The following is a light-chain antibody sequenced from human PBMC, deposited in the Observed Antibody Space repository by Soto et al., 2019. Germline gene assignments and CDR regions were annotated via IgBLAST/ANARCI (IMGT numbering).Light chain of an antibody. J-gene: IGLJ1*01. CDR2: EVT. Sequence: QSVLTHPASVSGSPGQSITISCTGTSSDVGGYNYVSWYQQHPGKAPKLMIYEVTKRPSGVPDRVSASKSGNTASLTASGLRAEDEADYYCSSYAGSNNFVCGSGTKVTVL. CDR3: SSYAGSNNFV. CDR1: SSDVGGYNY. V-gene: IGLV2-8*01.